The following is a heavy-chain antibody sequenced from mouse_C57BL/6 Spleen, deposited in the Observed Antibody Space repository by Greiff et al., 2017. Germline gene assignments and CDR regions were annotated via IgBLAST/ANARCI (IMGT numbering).Heavy chain of an antibody. V-gene: IGHV5-4*01. CDR2: ISDGGSYT. CDR3: ARDHYDLYAMDY. D-gene: IGHD2-4*01. J-gene: IGHJ4*01. Sequence: EVMLVESGGGLVKPGGSLKLSCAASGFTFSSYAMSWVRQTPEKRLEWVATISDGGSYTYYPDNVKGRFTISRDNAKNNLYLQMSHLKSEDTAMYYCARDHYDLYAMDYWGQGTSVTVSS. CDR1: GFTFSSYA.